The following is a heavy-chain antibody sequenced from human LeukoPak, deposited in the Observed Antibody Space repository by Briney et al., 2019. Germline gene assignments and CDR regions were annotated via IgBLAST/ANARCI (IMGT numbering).Heavy chain of an antibody. CDR3: AKAPLEVGAFDI. CDR2: ISGSGGST. J-gene: IGHJ3*02. Sequence: PGGSLRLSCAASGFTFSSYAMSWVRQAPGKGLEWVSAISGSGGSTYYADSVKGRFAISRDNSKNTLYLQMNSLRAEDTAVYYCAKAPLEVGAFDIWGQGTMVTVSS. D-gene: IGHD3-3*01. V-gene: IGHV3-23*01. CDR1: GFTFSSYA.